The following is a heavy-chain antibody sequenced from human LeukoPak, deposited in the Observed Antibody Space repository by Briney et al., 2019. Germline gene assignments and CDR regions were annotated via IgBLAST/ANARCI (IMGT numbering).Heavy chain of an antibody. CDR2: ITGSGGST. CDR3: AKDRGRYYDSSGYYWGYYFDS. Sequence: GGSLRLSCAASAFTFSVHAMNWVRQAPGKGLEWVSTITGSGGSTFYADSVKGRFTISRDNSMDTLYLQMSSLRAEDTAVYYCAKDRGRYYDSSGYYWGYYFDSWGQGILVTVST. V-gene: IGHV3-23*01. CDR1: AFTFSVHA. D-gene: IGHD3-22*01. J-gene: IGHJ4*02.